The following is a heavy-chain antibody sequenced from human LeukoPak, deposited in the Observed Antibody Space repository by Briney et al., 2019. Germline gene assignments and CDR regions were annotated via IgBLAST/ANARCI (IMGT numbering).Heavy chain of an antibody. V-gene: IGHV3-23*01. Sequence: GGSLRLSCAASGFTFSSYAMSWVRQAPGKGLEWVSAISGSAGSTFYADSVKGRCTISRDNSKNTLYLQMNCLRAEDTAVYYCVGDQVDNVGWLTWGQGTRVTVSS. D-gene: IGHD5-12*01. J-gene: IGHJ5*02. CDR1: GFTFSSYA. CDR3: VGDQVDNVGWLT. CDR2: ISGSAGST.